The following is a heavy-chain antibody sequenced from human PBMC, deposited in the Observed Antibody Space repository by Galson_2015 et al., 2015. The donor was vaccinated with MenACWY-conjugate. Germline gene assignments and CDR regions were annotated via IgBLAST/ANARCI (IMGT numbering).Heavy chain of an antibody. CDR1: GGSFSGYY. V-gene: IGHV4-34*01. Sequence: SETLSLTCAVYGGSFSGYYWSWIRQPPGKGLEWIGEINHSGSTNYNPSLKSRVTISVDTSKNQFSLKLSSVTAADTAVYYCARGRGWLLWYFDLWGRGTLVTVSS. CDR2: INHSGST. CDR3: ARGRGWLLWYFDL. D-gene: IGHD5-24*01. J-gene: IGHJ2*01.